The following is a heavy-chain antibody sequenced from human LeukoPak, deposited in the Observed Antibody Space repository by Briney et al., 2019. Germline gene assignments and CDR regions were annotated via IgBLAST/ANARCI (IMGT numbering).Heavy chain of an antibody. CDR3: ARGSGDIVVVPAAMQFDP. J-gene: IGHJ5*02. D-gene: IGHD2-2*01. Sequence: GRSLRLSCAVSGFTFSSYGMHWVRQAPGKGLEWVAVIWYDGSNKYYADSVKGRFTISRDNSKNTLYLQMNSLRAEDTAVYYCARGSGDIVVVPAAMQFDPWGQGTLVTVSS. V-gene: IGHV3-33*01. CDR2: IWYDGSNK. CDR1: GFTFSSYG.